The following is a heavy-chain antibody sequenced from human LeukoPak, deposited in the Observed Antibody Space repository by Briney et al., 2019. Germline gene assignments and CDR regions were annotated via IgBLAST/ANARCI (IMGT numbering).Heavy chain of an antibody. J-gene: IGHJ4*02. Sequence: GGPLSISRAASGFNFSRYWMLLVRQAPRAGLVWVSRIKSDGSSTSYADSVKGRFTISRDNAKNTLYLQMNSLRAEDTAVYYCARAPGGSEPFDYWGQGTLVTVSS. CDR3: ARAPGGSEPFDY. CDR1: GFNFSRYW. CDR2: IKSDGSST. V-gene: IGHV3-74*01. D-gene: IGHD3-10*01.